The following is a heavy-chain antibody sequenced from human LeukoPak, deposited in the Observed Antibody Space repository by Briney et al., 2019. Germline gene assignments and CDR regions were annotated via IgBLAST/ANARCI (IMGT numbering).Heavy chain of an antibody. Sequence: GGSLRLSCAASGFTFSNYWMSWVRQAPGKGLEWVANIKQDGSEKYVNSVKGRFTISRDNSKNTLYLQMNSLRAEDTAVYYCAREDYGEYYFDYWGQGTLVTVSS. D-gene: IGHD4-17*01. V-gene: IGHV3-7*01. J-gene: IGHJ4*02. CDR2: IKQDGSEK. CDR1: GFTFSNYW. CDR3: AREDYGEYYFDY.